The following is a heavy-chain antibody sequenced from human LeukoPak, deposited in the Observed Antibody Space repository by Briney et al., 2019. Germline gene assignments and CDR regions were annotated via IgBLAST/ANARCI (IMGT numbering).Heavy chain of an antibody. CDR2: ISSSSSYI. CDR3: ARDLYYDGSGGDL. D-gene: IGHD3-22*01. Sequence: GGSLRVSCAASGFTLRNYGMNWVRQAPGKGLEWVSSISSSSSYIYYADSMKGRFTISRDNAKNSLYLQMNSLRAEDTAVYYCARDLYYDGSGGDLWGRGTLVTVSS. CDR1: GFTLRNYG. V-gene: IGHV3-21*06. J-gene: IGHJ2*01.